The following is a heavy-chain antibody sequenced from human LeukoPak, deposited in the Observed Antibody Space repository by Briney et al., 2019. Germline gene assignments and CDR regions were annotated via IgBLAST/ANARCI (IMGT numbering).Heavy chain of an antibody. D-gene: IGHD6-19*01. CDR3: ARVTRQWLGHGDY. CDR2: MNPNSGNT. Sequence: ASVKVSCKTSGYTFTSYDINWVRQATGQGLEWMGWMNPNSGNTGYAQKFQGRVAMTRNTSISTAYMELSSLRSEDTAVYYCARVTRQWLGHGDYWGQGTLVTVSS. CDR1: GYTFTSYD. J-gene: IGHJ4*02. V-gene: IGHV1-8*01.